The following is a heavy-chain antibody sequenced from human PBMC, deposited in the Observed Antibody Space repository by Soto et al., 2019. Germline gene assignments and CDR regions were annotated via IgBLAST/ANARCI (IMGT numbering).Heavy chain of an antibody. Sequence: QVQLVESGGGVVQPGRSLRLSCAASGFTFSSYGMHWVRQAPGKGLEWVAVISYDGSNKYYADSVKGRFTISRDNSKTTLYLQMNSLRAEDTAVYYCAKDRGIAAAVTGENYFDYWGQGTLVTVSS. CDR2: ISYDGSNK. V-gene: IGHV3-30*18. CDR1: GFTFSSYG. D-gene: IGHD6-13*01. CDR3: AKDRGIAAAVTGENYFDY. J-gene: IGHJ4*02.